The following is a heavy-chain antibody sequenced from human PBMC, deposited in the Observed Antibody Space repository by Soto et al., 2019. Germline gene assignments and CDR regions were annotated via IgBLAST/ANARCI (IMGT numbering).Heavy chain of an antibody. J-gene: IGHJ6*02. D-gene: IGHD3-10*01. CDR3: AKKDITLVREVVISAPVYPYEHHGLDF. CDR2: ISYDGSDE. V-gene: IGHV3-30*18. CDR1: GFPFSTYG. Sequence: QVQLVESGGGVVQPGRSLRLSCAASGFPFSTYGMHWVRQAPGKGLEWVAVISYDGSDEYYADSVKGRFTISRDNSKNMLYMEITSLRSEDTARYYCAKKDITLVREVVISAPVYPYEHHGLDFWGRGTTVTVS.